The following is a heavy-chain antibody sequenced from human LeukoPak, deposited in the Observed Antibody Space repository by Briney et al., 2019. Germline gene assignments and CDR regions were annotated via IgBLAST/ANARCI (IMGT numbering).Heavy chain of an antibody. CDR1: GFTVSSNY. CDR3: ARSPGAYCGGDCYPYYFDY. D-gene: IGHD2-21*02. J-gene: IGHJ4*02. CDR2: IYSGGST. Sequence: PGGSLRLSCAASGFTVSSNYTSWVRQAPGKGLEWVSVIYSGGSTYYADSVKGRFTISRDNSKNTLYLQMNSLRAEDTAVYYCARSPGAYCGGDCYPYYFDYWGQGTLVTVSS. V-gene: IGHV3-53*01.